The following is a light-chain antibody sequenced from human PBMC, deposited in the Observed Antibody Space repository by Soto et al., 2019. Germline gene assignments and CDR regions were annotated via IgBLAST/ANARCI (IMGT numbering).Light chain of an antibody. Sequence: DIQMTQSPSSVSASVGDRVTITCRASQGISSLLAWYQQKPGKAPNLLIHTACNLQSGVPSRFSGSGSGTDFTLTISSLQPEDFATYYCQQANSFPLTFGGGTKVEIK. CDR3: QQANSFPLT. J-gene: IGKJ4*01. CDR2: TAC. CDR1: QGISSL. V-gene: IGKV1-12*01.